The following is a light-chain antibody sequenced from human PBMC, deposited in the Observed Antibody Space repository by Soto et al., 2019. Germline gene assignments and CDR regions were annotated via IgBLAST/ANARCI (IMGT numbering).Light chain of an antibody. Sequence: QSVLTQPPSVSAAPGQKVTISCSGSSSNIGNNYVSWYQQLPGTAPKLLIYDNNKRPSGIPDRFSGSKSGTSATLGITGLQTGDEPDYYCGTWDSSLSAARVFGGRTKLTVL. CDR2: DNN. J-gene: IGLJ2*01. CDR3: GTWDSSLSAARV. CDR1: SSNIGNNY. V-gene: IGLV1-51*01.